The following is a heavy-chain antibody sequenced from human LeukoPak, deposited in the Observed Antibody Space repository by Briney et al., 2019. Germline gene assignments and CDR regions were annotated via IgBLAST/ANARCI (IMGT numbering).Heavy chain of an antibody. V-gene: IGHV1-8*02. CDR1: GYTFTGYY. CDR2: MNPNSGNT. J-gene: IGHJ4*02. Sequence: ASVKVSCKASGYTFTGYYMHWVRQAPGRGLEWMGWMNPNSGNTGYAQKFQGRVTMTRNTSISTAYMELNSLRAEDTAVYYCAREPRGYYDSSDIGHWGQGTLVTVSS. CDR3: AREPRGYYDSSDIGH. D-gene: IGHD3-22*01.